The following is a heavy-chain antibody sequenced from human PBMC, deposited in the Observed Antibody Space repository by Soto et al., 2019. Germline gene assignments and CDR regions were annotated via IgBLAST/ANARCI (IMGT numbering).Heavy chain of an antibody. CDR2: IYWDDDK. CDR1: GFSLSTSGAG. Sequence: QITLKESGPTLVKPAETLTLTCTFSGFSLSTSGAGVGWIRQPPGKALEWLALIYWDDDKRYSPSLKSRLTITKDTSKNQVVLTMTNMDPVDTATYYCAHRWIAAAIHAFDNWGQGTMVTVSS. J-gene: IGHJ3*02. V-gene: IGHV2-5*02. D-gene: IGHD6-13*01. CDR3: AHRWIAAAIHAFDN.